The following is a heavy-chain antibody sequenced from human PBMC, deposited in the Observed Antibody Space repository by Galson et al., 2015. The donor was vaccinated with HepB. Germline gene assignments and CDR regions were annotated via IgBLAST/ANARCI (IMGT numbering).Heavy chain of an antibody. Sequence: SLRLSCAPSGFTFSSYNMNWVRQAPGKGLEWVSFISTSTRYIYYADSVKGRFTVSRDSAKNSLYLQMNSLRAEDTAVYYCARMLGSCTSTSCSPDFDLWGRGTLVTVSS. CDR1: GFTFSSYN. CDR2: ISTSTRYI. J-gene: IGHJ2*01. D-gene: IGHD2-2*01. CDR3: ARMLGSCTSTSCSPDFDL. V-gene: IGHV3-21*01.